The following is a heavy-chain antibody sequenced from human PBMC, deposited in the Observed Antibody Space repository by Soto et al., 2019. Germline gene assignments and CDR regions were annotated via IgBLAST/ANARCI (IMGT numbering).Heavy chain of an antibody. CDR2: INPSGGST. D-gene: IGHD2-15*01. J-gene: IGHJ4*02. V-gene: IGHV1-46*01. Sequence: QVQLVQSGAEVKKPGASVKVSCKASGYTFTSYYMHWVRQAPGQGLEWMGIINPSGGSTSYAQKFQGRGTMPRDTSTSTVYMELSSLRSEDTAVYYCAKSAVVAAFDYWGQGTLVTVSS. CDR1: GYTFTSYY. CDR3: AKSAVVAAFDY.